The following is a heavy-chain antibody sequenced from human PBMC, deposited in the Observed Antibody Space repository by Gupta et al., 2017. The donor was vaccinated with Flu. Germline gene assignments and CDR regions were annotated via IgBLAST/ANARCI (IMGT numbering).Heavy chain of an antibody. D-gene: IGHD6-19*01. V-gene: IGHV3-74*01. J-gene: IGHJ4*02. CDR1: GFTFRCYW. Sequence: EVQLVESGGGLVQPGGSLRLSCAASGFTFRCYWLHWVRQAPEKGLVWVSRINGDGSRTNYADSVKSRFTISRDNAQNTVYLQMHSLSAEDTAVYYCARGHPGGWYVDYWGQGTLVAVSS. CDR2: INGDGSRT. CDR3: ARGHPGGWYVDY.